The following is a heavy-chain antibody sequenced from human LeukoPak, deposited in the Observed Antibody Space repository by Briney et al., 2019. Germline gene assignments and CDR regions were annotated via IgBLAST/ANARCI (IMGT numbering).Heavy chain of an antibody. D-gene: IGHD3-3*01. CDR3: ARDHSVDDFWSGRVRYYYYYYMDV. CDR2: ISSSSSTI. J-gene: IGHJ6*03. Sequence: GGSLRLSCAASGFSVSSYYMDWVRQAPGKGLEWVSYISSSSSTIYYADSVKGRFTISRDNAKNSLYLQMNSLRAEDTAVYYCARDHSVDDFWSGRVRYYYYYYMDVWGKGTTVTVSS. V-gene: IGHV3-48*04. CDR1: GFSVSSYY.